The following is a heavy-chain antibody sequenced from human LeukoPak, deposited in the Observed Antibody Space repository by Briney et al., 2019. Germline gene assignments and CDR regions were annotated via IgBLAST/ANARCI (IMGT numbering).Heavy chain of an antibody. CDR1: GGSISSYY. CDR2: IHYSGST. CDR3: ARSGGDRVEMPTIIDY. Sequence: PSETLSLTCTVSGGSISSYYWSWIRQPPGKGLEWIGYIHYSGSTKYNPSLKSRVTILVDTSKNQFSLRLSSVTAADTAVYYCARSGGDRVEMPTIIDYWGQGILVTVSS. V-gene: IGHV4-59*01. D-gene: IGHD4-4*01. J-gene: IGHJ4*02.